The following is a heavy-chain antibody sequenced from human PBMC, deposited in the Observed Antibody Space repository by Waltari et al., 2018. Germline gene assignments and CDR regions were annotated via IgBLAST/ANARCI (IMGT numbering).Heavy chain of an antibody. CDR1: GYTFTSYA. Sequence: QVQLVQSGAEVKKPGASVKVSCKASGYTFTSYAMHWVRQAPGQRLEWMGWINSGNGNTKYSQKFQGRVTMTEDTSTDTAYMELSSRRSEDTAVYYCATGSSTSCYGCWFDPWGQGTLVTVSS. J-gene: IGHJ5*02. D-gene: IGHD2-2*01. V-gene: IGHV1-3*01. CDR2: INSGNGNT. CDR3: ATGSSTSCYGCWFDP.